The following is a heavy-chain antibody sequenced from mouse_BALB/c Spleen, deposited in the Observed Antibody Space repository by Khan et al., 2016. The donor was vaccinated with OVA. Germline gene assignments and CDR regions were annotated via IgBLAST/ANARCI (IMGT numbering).Heavy chain of an antibody. CDR1: GFSLTNYG. D-gene: IGHD2-10*01. Sequence: VELVESGPGLVAPSQSLSITCTISGFSLTNYGVHWISQPPGKGLEWLVVMWSDGSTTSNSALKSRLTISKDNSKSQVFLKMNSLQTDDTAMYFCARQPYYHYNIMDYWGQGTSVTVSS. J-gene: IGHJ4*01. CDR3: ARQPYYHYNIMDY. V-gene: IGHV2-6-1*01. CDR2: MWSDGST.